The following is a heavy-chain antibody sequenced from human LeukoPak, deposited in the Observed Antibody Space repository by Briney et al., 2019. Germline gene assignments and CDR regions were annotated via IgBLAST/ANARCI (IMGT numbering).Heavy chain of an antibody. Sequence: PGGSLRLSCAASGFTFSSYSMNWVRQAPGKGLEWVAVISYDGSNKFYADSVKGRFTISRDNSKNTLYLQMNSLRAEDTAVYYCWGHENAYWGQGTLVTVSS. J-gene: IGHJ4*02. CDR1: GFTFSSYS. D-gene: IGHD3-16*01. CDR2: ISYDGSNK. CDR3: WGHENAY. V-gene: IGHV3-30*03.